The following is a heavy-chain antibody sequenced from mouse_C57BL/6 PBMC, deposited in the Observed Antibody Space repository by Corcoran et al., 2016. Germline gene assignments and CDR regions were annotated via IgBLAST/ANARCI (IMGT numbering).Heavy chain of an antibody. J-gene: IGHJ2*01. D-gene: IGHD2-10*01. Sequence: QVQLKQSGAELVRPGASVKLSCKASGYTFTDYYINWVKQRPGQGLEWIARIYPGSGNTYYNEKFKGKATLTAEKSSSTAYMQLSSLTSEDSAVYFCARSGALQGFDYWGQGTTLTVSS. CDR1: GYTFTDYY. CDR3: ARSGALQGFDY. V-gene: IGHV1-76*01. CDR2: IYPGSGNT.